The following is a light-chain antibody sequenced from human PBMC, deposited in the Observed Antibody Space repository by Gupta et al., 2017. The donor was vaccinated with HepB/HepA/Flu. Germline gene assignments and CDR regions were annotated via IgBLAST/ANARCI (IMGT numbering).Light chain of an antibody. Sequence: QSALTQPRSVSASPGQSAALSCTGISSDIGAYDYVSWYQQHPGKAPKLIIHGVNKRPSGVPDRFSGSKSDNTASLTISGLQTEDDADYYCCSYAGNNNQVFGGGTKLTVL. CDR2: GVN. J-gene: IGLJ2*01. V-gene: IGLV2-11*01. CDR1: SSDIGAYDY. CDR3: CSYAGNNNQV.